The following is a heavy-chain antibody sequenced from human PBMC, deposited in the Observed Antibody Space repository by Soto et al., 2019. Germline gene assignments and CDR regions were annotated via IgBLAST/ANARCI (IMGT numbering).Heavy chain of an antibody. Sequence: QAGGSLRLSCAASGFTVSGTFMSWVRQAPGKGLEWVSIIYSGGTTYYADSVKGRFTISRDNSKSTLFLQMTSLRAEDTAVYYCARAMSRQMLFPNWGQGTLVTVSS. D-gene: IGHD2-21*01. CDR3: ARAMSRQMLFPN. J-gene: IGHJ4*02. CDR1: GFTVSGTF. CDR2: IYSGGTT. V-gene: IGHV3-53*01.